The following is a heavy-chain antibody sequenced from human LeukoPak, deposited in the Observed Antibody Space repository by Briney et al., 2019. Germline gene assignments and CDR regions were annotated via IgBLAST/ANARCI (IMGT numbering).Heavy chain of an antibody. Sequence: SETLSLTCAVSGESFSGYFWNWIRQPPGKGLEWIGEINQGGFTKYNPSLTSRVTISIDTSKNHFSLKLTSVTAADTAVYYCATQSSSDYFYYTDVWGKGTTVTVSS. CDR1: GESFSGYF. CDR3: ATQSSSDYFYYTDV. J-gene: IGHJ6*03. V-gene: IGHV4-34*01. CDR2: INQGGFT. D-gene: IGHD3-16*02.